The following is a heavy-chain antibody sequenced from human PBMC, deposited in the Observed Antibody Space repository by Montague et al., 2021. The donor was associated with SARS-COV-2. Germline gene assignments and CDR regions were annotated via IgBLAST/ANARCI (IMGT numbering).Heavy chain of an antibody. CDR3: ARFFSSWTD. D-gene: IGHD6-13*01. V-gene: IGHV4-4*02. CDR2: IYHSGST. CDR1: GGSISSGNW. Sequence: SETLSLTCAVSGGSISSGNWWSWVRQPPGKGLEWIGEIYHSGSTNYNPSLNSRVTISLDKSKNQFSLNLSSATAADTAVYYCARFFSSWTDWGQGTLVTVSS. J-gene: IGHJ4*02.